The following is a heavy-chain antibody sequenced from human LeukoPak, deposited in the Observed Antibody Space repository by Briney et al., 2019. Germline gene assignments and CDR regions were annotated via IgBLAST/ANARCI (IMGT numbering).Heavy chain of an antibody. V-gene: IGHV3-30*04. CDR3: ARDAPGYCSGGACYNKWFDP. D-gene: IGHD2-15*01. CDR2: ISYDGSNK. Sequence: GGSLRLSCAASGFTFSNYAMSWVRQAPGKGLEWVAVISYDGSNKYYADSVKGRFTISRDNSKNTLYLQMNSLRPEDTAVYYCARDAPGYCSGGACYNKWFDPWGQGTLVTVSS. CDR1: GFTFSNYA. J-gene: IGHJ5*02.